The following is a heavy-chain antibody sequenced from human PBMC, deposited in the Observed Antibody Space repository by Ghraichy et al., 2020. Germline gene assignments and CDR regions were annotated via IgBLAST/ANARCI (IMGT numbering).Heavy chain of an antibody. CDR1: GYTFTSYG. V-gene: IGHV1-18*01. J-gene: IGHJ5*02. Sequence: ASVKVSCKASGYTFTSYGISWVRQAPGQGLEWMGWISAYNGNTNYAQKLQGRVTMTTDTSTSTAYMELRSLRSDDTAVYYCARDPLDIYDYVWGPWGQGTLVTVSS. CDR2: ISAYNGNT. D-gene: IGHD3-16*01. CDR3: ARDPLDIYDYVWGP.